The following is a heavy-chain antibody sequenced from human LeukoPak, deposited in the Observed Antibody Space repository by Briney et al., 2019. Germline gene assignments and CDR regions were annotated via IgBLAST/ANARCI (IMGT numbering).Heavy chain of an antibody. CDR2: IIPIFGTA. D-gene: IGHD2-15*01. CDR1: GGTFSSYA. Sequence: GASVKVSCKASGGTFSSYAISWVRQAPGQGLEWMGGIIPIFGTANYAQKFQGRVTITADKSTSTAYMELNSLRAEDTAVYYCAKGDLVVVAAYNDYWGQGTLVTVSS. J-gene: IGHJ4*02. V-gene: IGHV1-69*06. CDR3: AKGDLVVVAAYNDY.